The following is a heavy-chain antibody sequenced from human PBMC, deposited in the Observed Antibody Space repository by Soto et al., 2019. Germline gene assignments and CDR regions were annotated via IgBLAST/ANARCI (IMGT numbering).Heavy chain of an antibody. J-gene: IGHJ4*02. CDR2: ISGSGGST. V-gene: IGHV3-23*01. D-gene: IGHD3-10*01. Sequence: GGSLRLSCAASGFTFSSYAMSWVRQAPGKGLEWVSAISGSGGSTYYADSVKGRFTISRDNSKNTLYLQMNSLRAEDTAVYYCAKDYDPRKLRGSGSYYRRYFDYWGQGTLVTVSS. CDR1: GFTFSSYA. CDR3: AKDYDPRKLRGSGSYYRRYFDY.